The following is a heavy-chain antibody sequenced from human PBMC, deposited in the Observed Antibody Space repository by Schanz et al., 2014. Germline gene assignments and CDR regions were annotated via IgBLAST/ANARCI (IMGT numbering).Heavy chain of an antibody. CDR3: AKSKSQLPLFDY. Sequence: EVQLLESGGGLVQPGGSLRLSCAASGFTFSIYGMSWVRQAPGKGLEWVSRMIGSGSSVFYADSVKGRFTISRDNGKKSLYLQMNSLRAEDTAVYYCAKSKSQLPLFDYWGQGTLVTVSS. CDR1: GFTFSIYG. CDR2: MIGSGSSV. J-gene: IGHJ4*02. V-gene: IGHV3-23*01. D-gene: IGHD2-21*01.